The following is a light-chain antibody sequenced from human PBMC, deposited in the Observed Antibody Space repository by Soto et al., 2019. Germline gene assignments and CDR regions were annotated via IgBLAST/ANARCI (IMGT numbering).Light chain of an antibody. Sequence: IVLTQYTGTLSLSPGERTTLSCRASQSISRYLAWYQQKPGQGPRLLIYGASSRATGTPDRFSGSGSGTDFTLTINRLEPEDFALYYCQQYGSSPPTFGQGTKVDIK. V-gene: IGKV3-20*01. J-gene: IGKJ1*01. CDR3: QQYGSSPPT. CDR2: GAS. CDR1: QSISRY.